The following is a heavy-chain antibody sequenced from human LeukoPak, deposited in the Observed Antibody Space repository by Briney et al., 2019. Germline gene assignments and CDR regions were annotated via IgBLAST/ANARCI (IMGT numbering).Heavy chain of an antibody. CDR1: GGTFSSYA. D-gene: IGHD2-2*01. J-gene: IGHJ4*02. CDR3: ARDLPAAPGVSDY. CDR2: ITPIFGTA. V-gene: IGHV1-69*05. Sequence: SVKVSCKASGGTFSSYAISWVRQAPGQGLEWMGRITPIFGTANYAQKFQGRVTITTDESTSTAYMELSSLRSEDTAVYYCARDLPAAPGVSDYWGQGTLVTVSS.